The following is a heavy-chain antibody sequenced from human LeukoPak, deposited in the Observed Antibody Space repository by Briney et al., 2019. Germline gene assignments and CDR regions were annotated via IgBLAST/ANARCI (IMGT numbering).Heavy chain of an antibody. Sequence: SETLTLTCTVSGGSISSYYWSWIRQPPGKGLEWIGYIYYSGSTNYNPSLKSRVTISVDTSKNQFSLKLSSVTAADTAVYYCARYDVPHFDYWGQGTLVTVSS. J-gene: IGHJ4*02. CDR3: ARYDVPHFDY. D-gene: IGHD1-1*01. CDR1: GGSISSYY. CDR2: IYYSGST. V-gene: IGHV4-59*01.